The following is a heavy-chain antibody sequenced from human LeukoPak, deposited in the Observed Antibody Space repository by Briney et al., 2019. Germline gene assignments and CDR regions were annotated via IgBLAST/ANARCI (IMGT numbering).Heavy chain of an antibody. J-gene: IGHJ4*02. CDR2: ISSSGSTI. V-gene: IGHV3-48*03. Sequence: GGSLRLPCAASGFTFSSYEMNWVRQAPGKVLEWVSYISSSGSTIYYADSVKGRFTISRDNSKNTLYLQMNSLRAEDTAIYYCARGGSRQPFDYWGQGTLVTVSS. CDR1: GFTFSSYE. CDR3: ARGGSRQPFDY. D-gene: IGHD1-26*01.